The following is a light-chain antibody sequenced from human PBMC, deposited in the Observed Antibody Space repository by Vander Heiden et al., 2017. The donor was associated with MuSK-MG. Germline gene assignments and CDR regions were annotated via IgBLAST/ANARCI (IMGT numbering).Light chain of an antibody. V-gene: IGKV3D-15*01. CDR3: QHYNYWPPWT. CDR1: QSVTSN. Sequence: DIVMTQSPATLSVSPGERATLSCRASQSVTSNLAWYQQKPGQAPRRLIYGASTRATGIPARFSGSGYGTEFTLTISSRQSEDFAVYYCQHYNYWPPWTFGQGTRVEIK. CDR2: GAS. J-gene: IGKJ1*01.